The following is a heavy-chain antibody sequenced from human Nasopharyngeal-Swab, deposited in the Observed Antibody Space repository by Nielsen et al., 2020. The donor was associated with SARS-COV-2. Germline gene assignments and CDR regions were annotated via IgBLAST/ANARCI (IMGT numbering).Heavy chain of an antibody. D-gene: IGHD3-10*01. V-gene: IGHV3-30*18. CDR1: GFTFSSYG. Sequence: GESLKISCAASGFTFSSYGMHWVRQAPGKGLEWVAVISYDGSNKYNADSVKGRFTISRDNSKNTLYLQMNSLRAEDTAVYYCAKDGEDYGSGTSYFDYWGQGTLVTVSS. CDR3: AKDGEDYGSGTSYFDY. J-gene: IGHJ4*02. CDR2: ISYDGSNK.